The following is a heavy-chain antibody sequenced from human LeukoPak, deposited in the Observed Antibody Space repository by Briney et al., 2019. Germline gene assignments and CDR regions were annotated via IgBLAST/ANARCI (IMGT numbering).Heavy chain of an antibody. CDR3: ARDGPVASGYYYGMDV. V-gene: IGHV3-30*03. J-gene: IGHJ6*02. D-gene: IGHD6-25*01. Sequence: GGSLRLSCAASGFTFSTYGMHWVRQAPGKGLEWVAVVSYDESSIYYADSVKGRFTISRDNSKNTLYLQMNSLRAEDTAVYYCARDGPVASGYYYGMDVWGQGTTVTVSS. CDR1: GFTFSTYG. CDR2: VSYDESSI.